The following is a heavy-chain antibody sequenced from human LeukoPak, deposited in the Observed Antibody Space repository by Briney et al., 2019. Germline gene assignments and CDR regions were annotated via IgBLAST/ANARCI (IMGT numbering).Heavy chain of an antibody. V-gene: IGHV4-61*05. CDR2: IYYSGST. CDR3: ARGAVVVPAAMGTSNWFDP. D-gene: IGHD2-2*01. CDR1: GGSISSSSYY. J-gene: IGHJ5*02. Sequence: SETLSLTCTVSGGSISSSSYYWGWIRQPPGKGLEWIGYIYYSGSTNYNPSLKSRVTISVDTSKNQFSLKLSSVTAADTAVYYCARGAVVVPAAMGTSNWFDPWGQGTLVTVSS.